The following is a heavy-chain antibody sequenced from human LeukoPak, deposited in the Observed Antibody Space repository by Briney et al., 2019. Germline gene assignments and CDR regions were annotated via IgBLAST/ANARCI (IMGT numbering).Heavy chain of an antibody. V-gene: IGHV1-18*01. CDR2: ISAYNGNT. Sequence: ASVKDSCKASAYTFTSYGISWVGQAPGQELEWMGWISAYNGNTNYAQKLQGRVTMTTDTSTSTAYMELRSLRSDDTAVYYCARSVKNTSPIANFDYWGQGTLVTVSS. D-gene: IGHD2-2*01. CDR1: AYTFTSYG. CDR3: ARSVKNTSPIANFDY. J-gene: IGHJ4*02.